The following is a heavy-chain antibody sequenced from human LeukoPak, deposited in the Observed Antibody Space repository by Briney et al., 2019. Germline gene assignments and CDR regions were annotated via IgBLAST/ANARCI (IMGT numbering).Heavy chain of an antibody. CDR3: ARAISQRGLRHPAIFFDY. J-gene: IGHJ4*02. CDR2: IYYRVRT. D-gene: IGHD5-12*01. V-gene: IGHV4-30-4*01. CDR1: GGSISSGDYY. Sequence: PSPTLSLTCTVSGGSISSGDYYWSWIRQPPGKGLERIEYIYYRVRTYYNPSLKSRVSVSVDTSTNQLYLKLSSVTAAATAVYYCARAISQRGLRHPAIFFDYWGQGTLVTVSS.